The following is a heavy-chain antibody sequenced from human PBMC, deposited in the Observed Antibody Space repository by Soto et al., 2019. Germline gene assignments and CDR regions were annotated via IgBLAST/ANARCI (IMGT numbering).Heavy chain of an antibody. CDR1: GGSVSSGNSY. Sequence: XETLCLTCTVSGGSVSSGNSYWSWIRQPPGKELEWIGYIYYSGSTNYNPSLKSRVTISVDTSKNQFSLKLSSVTAADTAVYYCARSDRGRTTIFDYWYFDLWGRGTLVTVSS. V-gene: IGHV4-61*01. J-gene: IGHJ2*01. CDR2: IYYSGST. D-gene: IGHD3-3*01. CDR3: ARSDRGRTTIFDYWYFDL.